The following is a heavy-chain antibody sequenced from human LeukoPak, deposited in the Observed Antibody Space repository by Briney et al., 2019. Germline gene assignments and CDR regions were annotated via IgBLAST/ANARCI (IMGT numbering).Heavy chain of an antibody. CDR1: GGTFGDYA. Sequence: GGSLRLSCTPSGGTFGDYAVSWVRQAPGKGLEWLGFITSKAFGGTSEYAAAVKGRFTISRDDSKSLAYLQMNSLKTEDTAVYYCTRDREAAAGINALDIWGQGTMVTVSS. CDR3: TRDREAAAGINALDI. V-gene: IGHV3-49*04. CDR2: ITSKAFGGTS. D-gene: IGHD6-13*01. J-gene: IGHJ3*02.